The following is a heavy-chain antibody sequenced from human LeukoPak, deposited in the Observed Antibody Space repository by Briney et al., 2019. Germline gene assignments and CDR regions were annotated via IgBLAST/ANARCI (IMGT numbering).Heavy chain of an antibody. CDR1: GGSISSSSYY. Sequence: SETLSLTCIVSGGSISSSSYYWGWVRQPPGKGLGWIGSMYFSGSTYYNAALKIRLTISVDTSKNQFSLQLNSVTPEDTAVYYCARDLRGSPYSGSYCFDYWAREPWSPSPQ. CDR2: MYFSGST. V-gene: IGHV4-39*07. CDR3: ARDLRGSPYSGSYCFDY. D-gene: IGHD1-26*01. J-gene: IGHJ4*02.